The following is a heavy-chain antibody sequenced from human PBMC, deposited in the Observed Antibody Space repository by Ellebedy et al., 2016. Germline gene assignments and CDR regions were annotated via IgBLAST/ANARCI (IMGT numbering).Heavy chain of an antibody. Sequence: GESLKISXAASGFTFSSYSMNWVRQAPGKGLEWVSYISSSSSTIYYADSVKGRFTISRDNAKNSLYLQMNSLRAEDTAVYYCAKFGHGGTFDYWGQGTLVTVSS. V-gene: IGHV3-48*04. J-gene: IGHJ4*02. D-gene: IGHD2-15*01. CDR2: ISSSSSTI. CDR1: GFTFSSYS. CDR3: AKFGHGGTFDY.